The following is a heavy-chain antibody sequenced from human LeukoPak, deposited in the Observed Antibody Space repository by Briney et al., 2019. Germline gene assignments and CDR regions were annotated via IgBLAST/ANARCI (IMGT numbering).Heavy chain of an antibody. Sequence: GGSLRLSCAASGFTFSSYAMSWVRQAPGKGLEWVSAISGSGGSTYYADSVKGRFTISRDNSKNTLYLQMNSLRAEDTALYYVAKMGYSSSWYGFDYWGQGTLVTVSS. J-gene: IGHJ4*02. CDR3: AKMGYSSSWYGFDY. D-gene: IGHD6-13*01. V-gene: IGHV3-23*01. CDR1: GFTFSSYA. CDR2: ISGSGGST.